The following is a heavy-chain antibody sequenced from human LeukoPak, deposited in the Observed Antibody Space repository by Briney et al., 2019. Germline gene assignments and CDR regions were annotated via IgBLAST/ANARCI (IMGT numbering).Heavy chain of an antibody. V-gene: IGHV4-39*07. CDR3: AKARGAAAGNRGWFDP. J-gene: IGHJ5*02. CDR1: GGSISSSSYY. CDR2: IYYSGSS. D-gene: IGHD6-13*01. Sequence: PSETLSLTCTVSGGSISSSSYYWGWIRQPPGKGLEWIGSIYYSGSSYYNPSLKSRAIISVDTSKNQFYLKLNSVTAADTALYYCAKARGAAAGNRGWFDPWGQGTLVTVSS.